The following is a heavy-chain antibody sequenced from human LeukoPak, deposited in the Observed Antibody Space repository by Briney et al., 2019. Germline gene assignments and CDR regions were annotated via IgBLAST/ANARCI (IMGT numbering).Heavy chain of an antibody. J-gene: IGHJ4*02. Sequence: SETLSLTCAVSGASISGSGYYLGWIRQPPGKGLEWIGNIYYTGNTYYNASLQSRVTISIDTSKNQFSLRLNSVTAADTAVYYCAREPAGVRSGSYYRHFDYWGQGTLVTVSS. D-gene: IGHD3-10*01. CDR2: IYYTGNT. CDR1: GASISGSGYY. CDR3: AREPAGVRSGSYYRHFDY. V-gene: IGHV4-39*07.